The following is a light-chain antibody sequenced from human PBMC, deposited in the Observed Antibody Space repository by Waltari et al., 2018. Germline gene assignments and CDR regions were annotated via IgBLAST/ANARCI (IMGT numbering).Light chain of an antibody. V-gene: IGLV3-21*04. J-gene: IGLJ3*02. CDR2: YDN. CDR3: QVWDDFIDSGV. Sequence: YVVTQPPSVSVTPGQTATLTCGGENIETKSVNWNQQKPGQAPFLVMFYDNDRPAGIPERFSGSNSGNTATLTINWVEAGDEADYHCQVWDDFIDSGVFGGGTRLSVL. CDR1: NIETKS.